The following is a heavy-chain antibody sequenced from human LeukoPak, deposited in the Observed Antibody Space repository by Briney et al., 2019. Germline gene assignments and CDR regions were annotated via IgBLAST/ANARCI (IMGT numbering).Heavy chain of an antibody. D-gene: IGHD6-13*01. V-gene: IGHV3-48*01. CDR2: ISGSSSTI. Sequence: PGGSLRLSCAASGFTFSSYSMNWVRQASGKGLEWVSYISGSSSTIYYADSVRGRFTISRDSAKNSLYLQMNSLRAEDTAVYYCAKGDIAAAAEGYYFDYWGQGTLVTVSS. J-gene: IGHJ4*02. CDR1: GFTFSSYS. CDR3: AKGDIAAAAEGYYFDY.